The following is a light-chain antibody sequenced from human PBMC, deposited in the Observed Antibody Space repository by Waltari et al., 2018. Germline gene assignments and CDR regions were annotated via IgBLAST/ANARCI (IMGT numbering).Light chain of an antibody. J-gene: IGLJ1*01. CDR1: SSDIGAHKY. Sequence: QSALTQPPSASGSPGQSVAISCTGTSSDIGAHKYVAWYQQHPGKVPKVIIYEVSKRPSGVPDRFSGSKSGNTATLTVSGLQPEDEADYYCTSYAGSNNLYVFGTGTTVTVL. V-gene: IGLV2-8*01. CDR3: TSYAGSNNLYV. CDR2: EVS.